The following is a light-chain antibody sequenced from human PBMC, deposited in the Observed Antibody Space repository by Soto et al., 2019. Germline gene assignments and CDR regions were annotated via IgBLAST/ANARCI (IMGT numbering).Light chain of an antibody. V-gene: IGKV1-33*01. CDR1: QDINNY. CDR2: DAS. J-gene: IGKJ5*01. Sequence: DIKMTQSPSSLSASVVDRFTITFQASQDINNYLNWYQQKPGQAPKLLIYDASGLEVGVPSRFSGSGSGTHFTLTISGLQPEDIATYYCQQFGDLTFIFGQGTRLEIK. CDR3: QQFGDLTFI.